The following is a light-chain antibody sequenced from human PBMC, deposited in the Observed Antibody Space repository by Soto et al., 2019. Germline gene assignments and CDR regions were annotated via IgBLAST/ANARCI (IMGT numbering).Light chain of an antibody. CDR2: GAS. Sequence: EIVMTQSPATLSVSPGERATLSCRASQSVSSNLAWYQQKPGQAPRLLIYGASTRATGIPARFSGGGSGTEFTLTISSLQSEEFAVYYCQQYNNWPGTFGQGTKVEIK. J-gene: IGKJ1*01. CDR3: QQYNNWPGT. V-gene: IGKV3-15*01. CDR1: QSVSSN.